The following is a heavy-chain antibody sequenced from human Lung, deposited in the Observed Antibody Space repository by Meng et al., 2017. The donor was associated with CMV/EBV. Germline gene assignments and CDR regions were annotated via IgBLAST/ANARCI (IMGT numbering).Heavy chain of an antibody. V-gene: IGHV1-2*02. CDR2: INPNSGGT. CDR3: ARGLAVAGTSHFDY. Sequence: ASVKVSXKASGYTFTGYYMHWVRQAPGQGLEWMGWINPNSGGTNYAQKFQGRVTMTRDTSISTAYMELSRLRSDDTAVYYCARGLAVAGTSHFDYWGQGTPVTVSS. CDR1: GYTFTGYY. J-gene: IGHJ4*02. D-gene: IGHD6-19*01.